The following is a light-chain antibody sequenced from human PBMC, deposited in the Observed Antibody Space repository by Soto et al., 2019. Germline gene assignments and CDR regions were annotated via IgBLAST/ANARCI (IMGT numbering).Light chain of an antibody. Sequence: QSVLTQPASVSGSPGQSITISCTGTSSDLAIYNYVSWYQQQPGKAPKLMMYQVTNRPSGVSNRFSGSRSGNTASLTISGLQAEDEADYYCSSYTDSSNYVFGTGTKLTVL. J-gene: IGLJ1*01. V-gene: IGLV2-14*01. CDR2: QVT. CDR3: SSYTDSSNYV. CDR1: SSDLAIYNY.